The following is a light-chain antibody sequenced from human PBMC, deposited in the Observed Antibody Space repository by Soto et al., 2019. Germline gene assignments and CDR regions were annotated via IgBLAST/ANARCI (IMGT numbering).Light chain of an antibody. V-gene: IGKV3-15*01. J-gene: IGKJ5*01. CDR3: QQYTGPPTT. Sequence: EIVMTQSPATLSVSPGERATLSCRASQNIDNKLVWYQQKPGQVPRLLIYDASTRATGIPARFSGSGSGTEFTLTITRLEPEDSAVYFCQQYTGPPTTFGQGTRLEIK. CDR1: QNIDNK. CDR2: DAS.